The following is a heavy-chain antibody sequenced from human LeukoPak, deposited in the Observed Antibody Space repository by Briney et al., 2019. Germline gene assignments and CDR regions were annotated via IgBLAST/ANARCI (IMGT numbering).Heavy chain of an antibody. V-gene: IGHV3-53*01. Sequence: GGSLRLSCAASGFTVSSNYMSWVRQAPGKGLEWVTVIYGGGSTYYADSVEGRFTISRDNSKNTLYLQMNSRRAEDRAVYYCARDLDYYDSSGYYPVYFQHWGQGTLVTVSS. CDR3: ARDLDYYDSSGYYPVYFQH. CDR2: IYGGGST. CDR1: GFTVSSNY. D-gene: IGHD3-22*01. J-gene: IGHJ1*01.